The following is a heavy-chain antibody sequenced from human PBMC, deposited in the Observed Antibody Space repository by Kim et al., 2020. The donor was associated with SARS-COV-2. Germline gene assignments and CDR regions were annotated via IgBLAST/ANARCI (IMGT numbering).Heavy chain of an antibody. CDR2: ISYDGSNK. J-gene: IGHJ4*02. CDR1: RFTFSNYG. CDR3: AKDRGHVGSGNYYSFDY. D-gene: IGHD3-10*01. Sequence: GGSLRLSCAASRFTFSNYGMHWVRQAPGKGLEWVAVISYDGSNKYYADSVKGRFTISRDNSKNTLFLQMNSLRAEDTAVYYCAKDRGHVGSGNYYSFDYWGQGTLVTVSS. V-gene: IGHV3-30*18.